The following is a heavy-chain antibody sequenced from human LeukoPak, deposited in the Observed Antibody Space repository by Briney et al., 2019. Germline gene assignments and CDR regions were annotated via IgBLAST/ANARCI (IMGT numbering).Heavy chain of an antibody. V-gene: IGHV4-4*07. Sequence: SETLSLTCTVSGGSISSYYWSWIRQPAGKGLEWIGRIYTSGSTNYNPSLKSRVTMSVGTSKNQFSLKLSSVTAADTAVYYCARITHYYGSGSYYPYYYYYMDVWGKGTTVTVSS. J-gene: IGHJ6*03. CDR1: GGSISSYY. CDR3: ARITHYYGSGSYYPYYYYYMDV. CDR2: IYTSGST. D-gene: IGHD3-10*01.